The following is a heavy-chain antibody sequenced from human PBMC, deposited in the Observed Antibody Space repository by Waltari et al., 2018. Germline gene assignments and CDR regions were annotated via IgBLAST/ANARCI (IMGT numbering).Heavy chain of an antibody. J-gene: IGHJ4*02. D-gene: IGHD1-1*01. CDR2: IYSGGST. V-gene: IGHV3-53*01. CDR1: GFTVSNNY. CDR3: ASFTTKTH. Sequence: EVQLVESGGGLIQPGGSLRLSCAASGFTVSNNYMRGVRQAPGKGLEWVSLIYSGGSTYYADSVKGRFTISRDNSRNTLYLQMNSLRAEDTAVYYCASFTTKTHWGQGTLVTVSS.